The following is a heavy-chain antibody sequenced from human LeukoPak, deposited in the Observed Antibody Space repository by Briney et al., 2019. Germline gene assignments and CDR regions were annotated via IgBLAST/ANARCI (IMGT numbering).Heavy chain of an antibody. Sequence: GGSLRLSCAASGFTFSSYAMSWVRQAPGKGLEWVSAISGSGGSTYYADSVKDRFTTSRDNSKNTLYLQMNSLRAEDTAVYYCAKVRLQLYYFDYWGQGTLVTVSS. CDR1: GFTFSSYA. D-gene: IGHD5-24*01. V-gene: IGHV3-23*01. CDR3: AKVRLQLYYFDY. J-gene: IGHJ4*02. CDR2: ISGSGGST.